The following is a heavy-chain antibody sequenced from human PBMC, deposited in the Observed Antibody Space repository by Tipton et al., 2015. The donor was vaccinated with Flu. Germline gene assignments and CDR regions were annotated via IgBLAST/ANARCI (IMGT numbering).Heavy chain of an antibody. V-gene: IGHV4-38-2*01. J-gene: IGHJ4*02. CDR2: IHRSGSP. D-gene: IGHD3-10*02. CDR3: ARHTGDSVRGIIDY. CDR1: GDSIGSGYF. Sequence: GLVKPSDTLSLTCSVSGDSIGSGYFWGWIRQPPGQGLEWIGNIHRSGSPYYNPSLKSRVTMSVDTSRNYFSLKLYSVTAADTAVYYCARHTGDSVRGIIDYWGQGTLVTVSS.